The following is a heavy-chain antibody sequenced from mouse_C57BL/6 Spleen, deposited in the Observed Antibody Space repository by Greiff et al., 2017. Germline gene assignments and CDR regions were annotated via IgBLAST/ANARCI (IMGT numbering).Heavy chain of an antibody. V-gene: IGHV1-82*01. J-gene: IGHJ1*03. CDR3: ARNDYDDGDWDFDV. Sequence: QVQLQQSGPELVKPGASVKISCKASGYAFSSSWMNWVKQRPGKGLEWIGRIYPGDGDTNYNGKFKGKATLTADKSSSTAYMQLSSLTSEDSAVYFCARNDYDDGDWDFDVWGTGTTVTVSS. CDR2: IYPGDGDT. D-gene: IGHD2-4*01. CDR1: GYAFSSSW.